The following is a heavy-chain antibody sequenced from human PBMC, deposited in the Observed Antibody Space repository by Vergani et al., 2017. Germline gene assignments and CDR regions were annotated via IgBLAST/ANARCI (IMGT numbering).Heavy chain of an antibody. Sequence: EVQLLESGGGLVQPGGSLRLSCAASGFTVSSNYMSWVRQAPGKGLEWVSSISSSSSYIYYADSVKGRFTISRDNAKNSLYLQMNSLRAEDTAVYYCARGGSYFFYFDYWGQGTLVTVSS. CDR2: ISSSSSYI. V-gene: IGHV3-21*01. CDR1: GFTVSSNY. J-gene: IGHJ4*02. CDR3: ARGGSYFFYFDY. D-gene: IGHD1-26*01.